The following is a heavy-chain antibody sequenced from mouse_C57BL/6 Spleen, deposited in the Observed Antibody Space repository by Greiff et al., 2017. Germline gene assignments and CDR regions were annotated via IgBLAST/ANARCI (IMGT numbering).Heavy chain of an antibody. CDR2: FHPYNDDT. CDR3: AMDGEDCFDY. J-gene: IGHJ2*01. V-gene: IGHV1-47*01. Sequence: VQLVESGAELVKPGASVKMSCKASGYTFTTYPIEWMKQNHGKSLEWIGHFHPYNDDTNYNEKFKGKVTLTVDKSSSTVYLELSRLTSEDSAVXYCAMDGEDCFDYWGQGTTLTVSS. CDR1: GYTFTTYP. D-gene: IGHD2-3*01.